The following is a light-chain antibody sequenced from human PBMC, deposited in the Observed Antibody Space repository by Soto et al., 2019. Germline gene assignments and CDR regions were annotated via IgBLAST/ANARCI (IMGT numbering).Light chain of an antibody. CDR1: QSISNY. V-gene: IGKV1-33*01. CDR3: QQYDNLPLT. J-gene: IGKJ1*01. CDR2: AAS. Sequence: DIQLTQSPSSLSASVGDRVSISCRASQSISNYLNWYQQKPGKAPKVLIFAASRLQSGVPSRFSGSGSGTDFTLTISSLQPEDIATYYCQQYDNLPLTFGQGTKVDIK.